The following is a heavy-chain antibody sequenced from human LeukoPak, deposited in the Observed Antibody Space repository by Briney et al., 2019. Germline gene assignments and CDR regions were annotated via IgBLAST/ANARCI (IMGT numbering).Heavy chain of an antibody. CDR2: IYYSGST. D-gene: IGHD5-18*01. Sequence: SETLSLTCTVSGGSISSHQWSWIRQPPGKGLEWIGYIYYSGSTNYNPSLKSRVTISVDTSKNQFSLKLSSVTAADTAVYYCARRALEGASYSNGYDFDYWGQGTLVTVAS. J-gene: IGHJ4*02. CDR1: GGSISSHQ. CDR3: ARRALEGASYSNGYDFDY. V-gene: IGHV4-59*11.